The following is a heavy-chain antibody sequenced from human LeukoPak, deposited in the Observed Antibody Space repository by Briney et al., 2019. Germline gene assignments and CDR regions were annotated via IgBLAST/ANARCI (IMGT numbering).Heavy chain of an antibody. Sequence: ASVKVSCKASGYTFTSYYMHWVRRAPGPGLEWMGIINPSVGSTSSAQKSQGRVTMTRDTSTSTVDMELSSRRSEDTAVYYWARDHEWELMEDYWGQGTLVTVSS. V-gene: IGHV1-46*01. CDR1: GYTFTSYY. CDR2: INPSVGST. J-gene: IGHJ4*02. CDR3: ARDHEWELMEDY. D-gene: IGHD1-26*01.